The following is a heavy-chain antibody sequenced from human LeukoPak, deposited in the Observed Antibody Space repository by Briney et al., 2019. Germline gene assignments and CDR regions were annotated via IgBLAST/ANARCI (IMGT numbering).Heavy chain of an antibody. CDR3: ARDPRVDHSGMDV. Sequence: GGSLRLSCAASGSTVSSYYMNWVRQGPGKGLEWISTIFSDDTTYYADSVKGRFIISRDNFKNTLYLQMSSLRVEDTAVYYCARDPRVDHSGMDVWGQGTTVTVSS. J-gene: IGHJ6*02. CDR1: GSTVSSYY. D-gene: IGHD2-15*01. CDR2: IFSDDTT. V-gene: IGHV3-66*01.